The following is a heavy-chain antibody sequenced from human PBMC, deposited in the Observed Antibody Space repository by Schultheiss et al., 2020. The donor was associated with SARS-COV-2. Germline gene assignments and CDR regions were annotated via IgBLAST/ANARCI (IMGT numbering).Heavy chain of an antibody. D-gene: IGHD1-26*01. CDR2: INHSGST. CDR3: ARVSVGSVVY. V-gene: IGHV4-34*01. CDR1: GGSFSGYY. Sequence: SETLSLTCAVYGGSFSGYYWSWIRQPPGKGLEWIGEINHSGSTYYNPSLKSRVTISVDTSKNQFSLKLSSVTAADTAVYYCARVSVGSVVYWGQGTLVTVSS. J-gene: IGHJ4*02.